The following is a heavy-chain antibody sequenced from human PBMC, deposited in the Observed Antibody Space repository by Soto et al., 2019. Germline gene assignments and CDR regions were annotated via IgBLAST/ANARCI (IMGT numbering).Heavy chain of an antibody. CDR3: ARLHYDFWSGYYTYNWFDP. CDR1: GGSISSGGYS. CDR2: IYHSGST. D-gene: IGHD3-3*01. Sequence: QLQLQEAGSGLVKPSQTLSLTCAVSGGSISSGGYSWSWIRQPPGKGLEWIGSIYHSGSTYYNPSLKSRVTISVERSKNQFSLKLRSVTAAYTAVYYCARLHYDFWSGYYTYNWFDPWGQETLVTVSS. J-gene: IGHJ5*02. V-gene: IGHV4-30-2*01.